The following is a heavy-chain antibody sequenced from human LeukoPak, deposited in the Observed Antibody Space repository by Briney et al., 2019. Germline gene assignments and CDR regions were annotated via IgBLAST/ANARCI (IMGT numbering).Heavy chain of an antibody. V-gene: IGHV1-69*05. CDR2: IIPIFGTA. D-gene: IGHD3-10*01. Sequence: SVKVSCKASGGTFSSYAISWVRQAPGQGLEWMGRIIPIFGTANYAQKFQGRVTITTDESTSTAYMELSSLRSEDTAVYYCAGGGSGSFYKSWDGYFDYWGQGTLVTVSS. CDR3: AGGGSGSFYKSWDGYFDY. CDR1: GGTFSSYA. J-gene: IGHJ4*02.